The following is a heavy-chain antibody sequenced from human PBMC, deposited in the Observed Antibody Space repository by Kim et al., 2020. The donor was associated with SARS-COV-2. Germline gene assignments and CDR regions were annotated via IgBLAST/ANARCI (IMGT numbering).Heavy chain of an antibody. CDR2: ISGSGGST. D-gene: IGHD6-13*01. CDR3: AKDLYSSSSPEWFDP. V-gene: IGHV3-23*01. Sequence: GGSLRLSCAASGFTFSSYAMSWVRQAPGKGLEWVSAISGSGGSTYYADSVKGRFTISRDNSKNTLYLQMNSLRAEDTAVYYCAKDLYSSSSPEWFDPWGQGALVTVSS. J-gene: IGHJ5*02. CDR1: GFTFSSYA.